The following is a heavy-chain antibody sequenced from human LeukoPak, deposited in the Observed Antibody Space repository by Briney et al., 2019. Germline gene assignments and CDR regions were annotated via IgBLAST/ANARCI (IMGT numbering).Heavy chain of an antibody. J-gene: IGHJ4*02. V-gene: IGHV4-34*01. Sequence: SETLSLTCAVYGGSFSGYYWSWIRQPPGKGLEWIGEINHSGSTNYNPSLKSRVTISVDTSKNQFSLKLSSVTAADTAVYYCAREEAGTYGFEYWGQGTLVTVSS. D-gene: IGHD3-10*01. CDR2: INHSGST. CDR1: GGSFSGYY. CDR3: AREEAGTYGFEY.